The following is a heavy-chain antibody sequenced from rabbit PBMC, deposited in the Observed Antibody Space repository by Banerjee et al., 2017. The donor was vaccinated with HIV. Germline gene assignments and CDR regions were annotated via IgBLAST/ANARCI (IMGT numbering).Heavy chain of an antibody. CDR1: GFTLSSYV. V-gene: IGHV1S45*01. CDR3: ARDLAGVIGWNFNF. D-gene: IGHD4-1*01. J-gene: IGHJ4*01. CDR2: INTGSGST. Sequence: QEQLVESGGDLVKPEGSLTLTCTVSGFTLSSYVMCWVRQAPGKGLEWIGCINTGSGSTYYASWAKGRFTISKTSSTTVTLQMTSLTAADTATYFCARDLAGVIGWNFNFWGPGTLVTVS.